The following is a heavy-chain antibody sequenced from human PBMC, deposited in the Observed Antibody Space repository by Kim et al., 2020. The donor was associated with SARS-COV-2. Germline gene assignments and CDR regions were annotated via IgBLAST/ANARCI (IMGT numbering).Heavy chain of an antibody. D-gene: IGHD4-17*01. Sequence: SETLSLTCTVSGGSINSDYWGWFRQPPGKGLEWIGDIFYTGTPTYNPSLAGRVTMSVDTSKNQFSLSLRYVGTADTAVYYCARGPTMTTGVYWYFDLWGRGTLVTVSA. J-gene: IGHJ2*01. CDR2: IFYTGTP. V-gene: IGHV4-59*13. CDR1: GGSINSDY. CDR3: ARGPTMTTGVYWYFDL.